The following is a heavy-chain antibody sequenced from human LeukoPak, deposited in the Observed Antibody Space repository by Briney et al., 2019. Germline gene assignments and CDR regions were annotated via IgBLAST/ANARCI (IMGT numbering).Heavy chain of an antibody. CDR3: ANSTLSSGDLNN. CDR1: GGSISSYY. CDR2: IYYSGSP. J-gene: IGHJ4*02. Sequence: SETLSPTCTVSGGSISSYYWSWIRQPPGKGLEWIGYIYYSGSPNYNPSLKSRVTISVDTSKNQFSLKQSSVTAADTAVYYCANSTLSSGDLNNWGQGTLVTVSS. V-gene: IGHV4-59*08. D-gene: IGHD3-22*01.